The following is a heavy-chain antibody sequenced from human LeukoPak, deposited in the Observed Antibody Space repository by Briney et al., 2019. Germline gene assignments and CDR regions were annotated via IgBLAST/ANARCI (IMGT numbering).Heavy chain of an antibody. D-gene: IGHD3-16*01. CDR1: GFTFDDYA. J-gene: IGHJ4*02. V-gene: IGHV3-9*01. CDR3: ARIWGSPPYFDY. CDR2: ISWNSGSI. Sequence: GGSLRLSCAASGFTFDDYAMHWVRQAPGKGLEWVSGISWNSGSIGYADSVKGRFTISRDNAKNSLYQQMNSLRAEDTALYYCARIWGSPPYFDYWGQGTLVTVSS.